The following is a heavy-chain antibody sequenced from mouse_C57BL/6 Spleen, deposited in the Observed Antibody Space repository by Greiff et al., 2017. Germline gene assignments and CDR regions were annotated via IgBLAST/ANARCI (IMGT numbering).Heavy chain of an antibody. CDR1: GYTFTSYW. J-gene: IGHJ3*01. Sequence: VQLQQPGAELVKPGASVKVSCKASGYTFTSYWMHWVKQRPGQGLEWIGRIHPSDSDTNYNQKFKGKATLTVDKSSSTAYMQLSSLTSEDSAVYYCAITLGDYDDAWFAYWGQGTLVTVSA. CDR2: IHPSDSDT. V-gene: IGHV1-74*01. D-gene: IGHD2-4*01. CDR3: AITLGDYDDAWFAY.